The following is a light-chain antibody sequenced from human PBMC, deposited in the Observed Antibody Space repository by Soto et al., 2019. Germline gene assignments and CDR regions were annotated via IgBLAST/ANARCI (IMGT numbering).Light chain of an antibody. CDR1: QSISSNY. J-gene: IGKJ1*01. V-gene: IGKV3-20*01. CDR3: HQYGSAPAWT. Sequence: EIVLTQSPGTLSLFPGERATLSCRASQSISSNYLAWYQHKPGQAPRLLIHGPSNRATGIPDRFSGAGSGTDFTLTISRLEPEDFAVYYCHQYGSAPAWTFGQGTKVEIK. CDR2: GPS.